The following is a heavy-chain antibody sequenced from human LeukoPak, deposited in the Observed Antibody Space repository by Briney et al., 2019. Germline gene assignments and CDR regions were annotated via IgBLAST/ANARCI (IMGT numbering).Heavy chain of an antibody. V-gene: IGHV4-39*07. CDR2: IYYSGST. J-gene: IGHJ6*02. CDR1: GGSISSSSYY. Sequence: KTSETLSLTCTVSGGSISSSSYYWGWIRQPPGKGLEWIGSIYYSGSTYYNPSLKSRVTISVDTSKNQFSLKLSSVTAADTAVYYCARGWSSSFDYGMDVWGQGTLVTVSS. CDR3: ARGWSSSFDYGMDV. D-gene: IGHD6-13*01.